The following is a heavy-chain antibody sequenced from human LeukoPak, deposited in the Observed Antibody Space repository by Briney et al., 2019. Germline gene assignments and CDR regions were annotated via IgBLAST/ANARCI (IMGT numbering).Heavy chain of an antibody. CDR2: ISGSGDST. V-gene: IGHV3-23*01. D-gene: IGHD3-16*01. CDR1: GFTFSSYA. J-gene: IGHJ4*02. CDR3: AKVTGGDMITYGGLDY. Sequence: GGSLRLSRAASGFTFSSYAMSWVRQAPGKGLEWVSAISGSGDSTYYADSVKGRFTISRDNSKNTLYLQINSLRAEDTAVYYCAKVTGGDMITYGGLDYWGQGTLVTVSS.